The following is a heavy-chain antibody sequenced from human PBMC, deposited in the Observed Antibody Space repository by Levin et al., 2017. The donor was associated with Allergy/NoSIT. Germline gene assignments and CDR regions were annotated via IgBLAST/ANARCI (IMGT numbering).Heavy chain of an antibody. CDR3: AKDHSSSSWCDC. CDR2: ISWDGGST. CDR1: GFTFDDYT. D-gene: IGHD6-13*01. J-gene: IGHJ4*02. V-gene: IGHV3-43*01. Sequence: LSLTCAASGFTFDDYTMHWVRQAPGKGLEWVSLISWDGGSTYYADSVKGRFTISRDNSKNSLYLQMNSLRTEDTALYYCAKDHSSSSWCDCWGQGTLVTVSS.